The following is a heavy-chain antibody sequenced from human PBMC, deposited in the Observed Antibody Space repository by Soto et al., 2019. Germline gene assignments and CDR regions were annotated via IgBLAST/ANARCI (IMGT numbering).Heavy chain of an antibody. CDR1: GGTFDSYT. J-gene: IGHJ6*02. Sequence: QVQLVQSGAEVRKPGSSVKVSCKASGGTFDSYTYSWVRQAPGQGLEWMGGIIPIFDRANYAQKFQGRVTITADESTSTAYMELSGLRSDDTAVYYCVRDGITMLATGTVYSHGMAVWGQGTTVTVSS. D-gene: IGHD3-10*02. CDR2: IIPIFDRA. V-gene: IGHV1-69*01. CDR3: VRDGITMLATGTVYSHGMAV.